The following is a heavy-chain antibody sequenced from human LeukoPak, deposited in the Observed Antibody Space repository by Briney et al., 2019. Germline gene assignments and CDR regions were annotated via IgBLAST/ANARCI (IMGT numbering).Heavy chain of an antibody. CDR1: GLTFSTFS. CDR2: ISSSSSTI. D-gene: IGHD6-19*01. V-gene: IGHV3-48*04. CDR3: ARVRISSGPGGYYFDY. J-gene: IGHJ4*02. Sequence: GGSLRLSCAASGLTFSTFSMNWLRQAPGKGPEGVSYISSSSSTIYYADSVKGRFTISRDNAKNSLYLQMNSLRAEDTAVYYCARVRISSGPGGYYFDYWGQGTLVTVSS.